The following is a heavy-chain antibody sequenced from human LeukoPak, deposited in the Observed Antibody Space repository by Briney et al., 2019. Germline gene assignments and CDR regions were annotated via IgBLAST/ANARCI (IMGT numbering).Heavy chain of an antibody. CDR3: AREWTTGCSSGWYQGDAFDI. V-gene: IGHV1-46*01. D-gene: IGHD6-19*01. Sequence: ASVKVSCKASGYTFTSYYMHWVRQAPGQGLEWMGIINPSGGSTSYAQKFQGRVTMTRDTSTSAVYMELSSLRSEDTAVYYCAREWTTGCSSGWYQGDAFDIWGQGTVVTVSS. CDR1: GYTFTSYY. J-gene: IGHJ3*02. CDR2: INPSGGST.